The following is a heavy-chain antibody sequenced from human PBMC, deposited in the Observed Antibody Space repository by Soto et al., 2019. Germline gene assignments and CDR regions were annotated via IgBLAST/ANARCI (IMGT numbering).Heavy chain of an antibody. V-gene: IGHV3-33*01. CDR1: GFTFSSYG. J-gene: IGHJ4*02. CDR3: ARDERSVAVATFFGH. Sequence: GGSLRLSCAASGFTFSSYGMHWVRHAPRKGLDRETVLWHDGTNKYYADSAKDRFTISRDNSKNTLYLQMNSLSAEDTAVYYCARDERSVAVATFFGHWGQGTLVTVS. CDR2: LWHDGTNK. D-gene: IGHD5-12*01.